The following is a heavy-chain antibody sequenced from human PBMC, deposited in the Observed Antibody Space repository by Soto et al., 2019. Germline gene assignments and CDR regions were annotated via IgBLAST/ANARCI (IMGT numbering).Heavy chain of an antibody. J-gene: IGHJ4*02. D-gene: IGHD3-22*01. V-gene: IGHV4-34*01. CDR2: INHSGST. CDR1: GGSFSGYY. Sequence: SETLSLTCAVYGGSFSGYYWSWIRQPPGKGLEWIGEINHSGSTNYNPSLKSRVTISVDTSKNQFSLKLSYVTAADTAVYYCASFGRGEYDSSGYLTFDYWGQGTLVTVSS. CDR3: ASFGRGEYDSSGYLTFDY.